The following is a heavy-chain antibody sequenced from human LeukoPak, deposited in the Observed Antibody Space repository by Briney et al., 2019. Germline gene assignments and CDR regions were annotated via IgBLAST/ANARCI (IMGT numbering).Heavy chain of an antibody. D-gene: IGHD1-1*01. CDR3: ARRTGDYYYYYMDV. J-gene: IGHJ6*03. Sequence: PGGSLRLSCAAPGFTFSSYAMHWVRQAPGKGLEWVAVISYDGSNKYYADSVKGRFTISRDNSKNTLYLQMNSLRAEDTAVYYCARRTGDYYYYYMDVWGKGTTVTVSS. V-gene: IGHV3-30-3*01. CDR2: ISYDGSNK. CDR1: GFTFSSYA.